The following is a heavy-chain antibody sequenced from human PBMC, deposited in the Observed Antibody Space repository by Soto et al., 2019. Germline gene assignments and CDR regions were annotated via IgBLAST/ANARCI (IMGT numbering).Heavy chain of an antibody. CDR1: GFTFSSYA. Sequence: QVQLVESGGGVVQPGRSLRLSCAASGFTFSSYAMHWVRQAPGKGLEWVAIISYDGSNKYYADSVKGRFTISRDNSKNTLYLQMNSLRAEDTALYYCARGYSSSSAAFDYWGQGTLVTVSS. V-gene: IGHV3-30-3*01. D-gene: IGHD6-13*01. J-gene: IGHJ4*02. CDR2: ISYDGSNK. CDR3: ARGYSSSSAAFDY.